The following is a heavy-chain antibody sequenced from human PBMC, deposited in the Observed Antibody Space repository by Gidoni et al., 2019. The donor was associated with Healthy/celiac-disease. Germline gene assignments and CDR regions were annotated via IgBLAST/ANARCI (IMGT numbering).Heavy chain of an antibody. Sequence: EVQLVESGGGLVKPGGSLRLSCAASGFTFTNAWMSWVRQAPGKGLEWVGRIKSKSNGGTIDYAAPVKGRFTISRDDSKNTLYLQMNSLKTEDTAVYYCTTVAVAGPFLWGQGTMVTVSS. J-gene: IGHJ3*01. CDR3: TTVAVAGPFL. D-gene: IGHD6-19*01. CDR1: GFTFTNAW. V-gene: IGHV3-15*01. CDR2: IKSKSNGGTI.